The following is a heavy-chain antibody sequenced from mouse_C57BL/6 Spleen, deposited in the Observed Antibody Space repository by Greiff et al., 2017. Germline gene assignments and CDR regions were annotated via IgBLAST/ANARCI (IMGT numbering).Heavy chain of an antibody. CDR1: GYTFTSYW. D-gene: IGHD2-3*01. CDR2: IDPSDSYT. J-gene: IGHJ3*01. V-gene: IGHV1-69*01. Sequence: QVQLQQPGAELVLPGASVKLSCKASGYTFTSYWMHWVKQRPGQGLEWIGEIDPSDSYTNYNQKFKGKSTLTVDKSSSTAYMQLSSLTSEDSAVYYCARSPADGYLFAYWGQGTLVTVSA. CDR3: ARSPADGYLFAY.